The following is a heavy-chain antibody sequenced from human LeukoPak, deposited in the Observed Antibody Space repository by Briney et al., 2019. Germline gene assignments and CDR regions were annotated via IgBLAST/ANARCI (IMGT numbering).Heavy chain of an antibody. CDR1: GGSISSYY. D-gene: IGHD3-10*01. CDR3: ARARYYYEI. J-gene: IGHJ3*02. CDR2: IYYSGST. Sequence: PSETLSLTCTVSGGSISSYYWSWIRQPPGKGLEWIGYIYYSGSTSYNPSLKSRVTISVDTSKNQFSLNLSSVTAADTAVYYCARARYYYEIWGQGTMVTVSS. V-gene: IGHV4-59*01.